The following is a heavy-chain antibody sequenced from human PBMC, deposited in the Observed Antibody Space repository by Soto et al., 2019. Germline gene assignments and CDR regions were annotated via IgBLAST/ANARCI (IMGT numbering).Heavy chain of an antibody. J-gene: IGHJ5*02. V-gene: IGHV4-39*01. CDR2: IFYSGGT. CDR1: GGSISSSSYY. CDR3: ARQASGYYYGWFDP. Sequence: SETLSLTCTVSGGSISSSSYYWGWIRQPPGKGLEWIGTIFYSGGTFYTPSLKSRVTMSVDTSNNQFSLKLSSVTAADTAVYYCARQASGYYYGWFDPWGQGTLVTVPQ. D-gene: IGHD3-22*01.